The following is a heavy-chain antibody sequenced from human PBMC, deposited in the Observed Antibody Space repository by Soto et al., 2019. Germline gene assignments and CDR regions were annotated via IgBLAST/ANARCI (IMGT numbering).Heavy chain of an antibody. J-gene: IGHJ4*02. D-gene: IGHD3-16*01. Sequence: SETLSLTCTVSGGSISSYYWSWIRQPPGKGLEWIGYIYYSGSTNYNPSLKSRVTISVDTSKNQFSPKLSSVPAPDTAVYYCPRRWGATLHYGGQGTLVTVSS. V-gene: IGHV4-59*01. CDR1: GGSISSYY. CDR2: IYYSGST. CDR3: PRRWGATLHY.